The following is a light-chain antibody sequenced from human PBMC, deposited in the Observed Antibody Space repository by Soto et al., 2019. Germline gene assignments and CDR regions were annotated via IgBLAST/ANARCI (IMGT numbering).Light chain of an antibody. CDR2: DAS. CDR3: QQYNSYSQT. V-gene: IGKV1-5*01. Sequence: DIQMTQSPSTLSASVGDRVPITGRASQSISSWLAWYQQKPGKAPKLLIYDASSLESGVPSRFSGSGSGTEFTLTISSLQPDDFATYYCQQYNSYSQTFGQGTKGDI. CDR1: QSISSW. J-gene: IGKJ1*01.